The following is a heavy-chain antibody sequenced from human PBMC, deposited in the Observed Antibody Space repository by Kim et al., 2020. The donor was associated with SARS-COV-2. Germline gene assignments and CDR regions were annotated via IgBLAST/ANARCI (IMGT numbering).Heavy chain of an antibody. Sequence: GRSLRLSCAASGFTFSSYGMHWVRQAPGKGLEWVAVIWYDGSNKYYADSVKGRFTISRDNSKNTLYLQMNSLRAEDTAVYYCARDPGYCSGGSCYGGAFDIWGQGTMVTVSS. CDR2: IWYDGSNK. J-gene: IGHJ3*02. D-gene: IGHD2-15*01. V-gene: IGHV3-33*08. CDR3: ARDPGYCSGGSCYGGAFDI. CDR1: GFTFSSYG.